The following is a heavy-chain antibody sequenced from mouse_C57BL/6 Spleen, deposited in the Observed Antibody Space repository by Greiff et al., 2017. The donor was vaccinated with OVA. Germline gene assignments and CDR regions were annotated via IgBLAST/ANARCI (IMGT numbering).Heavy chain of an antibody. Sequence: EVMLVESGGGLVKPGGSLKLSCAASGFTFSSYAMSWVRQTPEKRLEWVATISDGGSYTYYPDNVKGRFTISRDNTKNNLYLQMSHLKSEDTALYYCARPPTVGARDWYFDVWGTGTTVTVSS. D-gene: IGHD1-1*01. V-gene: IGHV5-4*03. CDR1: GFTFSSYA. J-gene: IGHJ1*03. CDR3: ARPPTVGARDWYFDV. CDR2: ISDGGSYT.